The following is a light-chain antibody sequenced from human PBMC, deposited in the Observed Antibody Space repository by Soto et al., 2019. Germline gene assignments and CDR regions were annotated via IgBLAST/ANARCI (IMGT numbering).Light chain of an antibody. Sequence: QSALTQPASVSGSPGQSITISCTGTSDDVGGYNYVSWYQQHPGKAPKLLISEVTKRPSGVPDRFSGSKSGNTASLTVSGLQAEDEADYYCSSYAVTNTYVFGTGTKLTVL. CDR1: SDDVGGYNY. CDR3: SSYAVTNTYV. CDR2: EVT. V-gene: IGLV2-8*01. J-gene: IGLJ1*01.